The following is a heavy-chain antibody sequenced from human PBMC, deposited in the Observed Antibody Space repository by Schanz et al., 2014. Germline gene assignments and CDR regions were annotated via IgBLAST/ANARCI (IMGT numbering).Heavy chain of an antibody. CDR3: ASSGAGYSSSWDFDY. CDR1: EYTFTRHY. CDR2: IIPILGIA. J-gene: IGHJ4*02. D-gene: IGHD6-13*01. V-gene: IGHV1-69*09. Sequence: QVQWVQSGADVKKPGTAVKVSCKASEYTFTRHYMHWVRQAPGQGLEWMGRIIPILGIANYAQKFQGRVTITADKSTFTAYMDVSSLRSEDTAVYYCASSGAGYSSSWDFDYWGQGTLVIVSS.